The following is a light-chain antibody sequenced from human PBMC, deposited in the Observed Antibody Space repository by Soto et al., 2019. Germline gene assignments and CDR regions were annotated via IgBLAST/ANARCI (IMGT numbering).Light chain of an antibody. Sequence: DIQMTQSPSTLSASVGDRVTITCRASQSINSWLAWYQQKPGKAPNLLIYKTSNLESGVTSRFSGSGSGTEFTLTINGLQPDDFATYYCKQYHSYAIFTFGPGTKVDMK. CDR3: KQYHSYAIFT. CDR2: KTS. CDR1: QSINSW. V-gene: IGKV1-5*03. J-gene: IGKJ3*01.